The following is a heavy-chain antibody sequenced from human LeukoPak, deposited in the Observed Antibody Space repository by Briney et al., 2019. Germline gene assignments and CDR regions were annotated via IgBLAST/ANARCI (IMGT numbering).Heavy chain of an antibody. CDR1: GYTFTGYY. D-gene: IGHD5-12*01. Sequence: ASVKVSCKASGYTFTGYYMHWVRQAPGQGLEWMGWINPNSGGTNYAQKFQGRVTMTRDTSISTSYMELSRLRSDDTAVYYCARAWLRLDPYFDYWGQGTLVTVSS. CDR3: ARAWLRLDPYFDY. CDR2: INPNSGGT. J-gene: IGHJ4*02. V-gene: IGHV1-2*02.